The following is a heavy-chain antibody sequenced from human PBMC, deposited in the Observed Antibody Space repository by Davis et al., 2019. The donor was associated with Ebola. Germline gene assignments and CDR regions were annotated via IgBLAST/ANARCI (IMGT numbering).Heavy chain of an antibody. V-gene: IGHV1-2*06. CDR2: INPNSGGT. CDR3: ARDHWGSYPMGWFDH. J-gene: IGHJ5*02. D-gene: IGHD3-16*02. Sequence: AASVKVSCKASGYTFTGYYMHWVRQAPGQGLEWMGRINPNSGGTNYAQKFQGRVTMTRDTSISTAYMELSRLKSADTAVYYCARDHWGSYPMGWFDHWGQGTLVIVSS. CDR1: GYTFTGYY.